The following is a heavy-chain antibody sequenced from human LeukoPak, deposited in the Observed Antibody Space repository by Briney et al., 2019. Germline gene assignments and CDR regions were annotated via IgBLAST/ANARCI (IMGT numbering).Heavy chain of an antibody. CDR2: IIPIFGTA. CDR1: GGTFSSYA. V-gene: IGHV1-69*13. J-gene: IGHJ6*02. CDR3: ARDSPRMLRYFDWSPLYYYYGMDV. D-gene: IGHD3-9*01. Sequence: SVKVSCKASGGTFSSYAISWVRQAPGQGLGWMGGIIPIFGTANYAQKFQGRVTITADESTSTAYMELSSLRSEDTAVYYCARDSPRMLRYFDWSPLYYYYGMDVWGQGTTVTVSS.